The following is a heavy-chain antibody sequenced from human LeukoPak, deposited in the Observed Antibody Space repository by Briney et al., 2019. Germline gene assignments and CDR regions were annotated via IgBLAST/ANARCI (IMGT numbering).Heavy chain of an antibody. V-gene: IGHV4-59*08. Sequence: PSETLSLTCRVSGASVSNYYWNWIRQSPGKGLEWIGFFHYSGSTNYNPSLNSRVTTSIDTSMNQLSLTLVSVTAADTAVYFCARHHDGGPKLRLDFWGLGVLVTVSS. CDR2: FHYSGST. CDR1: GASVSNYY. J-gene: IGHJ4*02. CDR3: ARHHDGGPKLRLDF. D-gene: IGHD2-15*01.